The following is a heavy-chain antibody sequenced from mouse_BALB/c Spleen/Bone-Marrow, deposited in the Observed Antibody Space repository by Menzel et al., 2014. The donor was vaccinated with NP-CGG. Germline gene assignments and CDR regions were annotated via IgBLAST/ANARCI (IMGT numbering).Heavy chain of an antibody. CDR3: ARNYGYGKSFAY. V-gene: IGHV14-3*02. D-gene: IGHD2-2*01. CDR1: GFNIKDTY. J-gene: IGHJ3*01. Sequence: EVQLQQSGAELVKPGASVKLSCTASGFNIKDTYMHWVKQRPEQGLERIGRIDPANGNTTYDPKFQGKATITADTSSNTAYLQLSSLTSEDTAVYYCARNYGYGKSFAYWGQGTLVTVSA. CDR2: IDPANGNT.